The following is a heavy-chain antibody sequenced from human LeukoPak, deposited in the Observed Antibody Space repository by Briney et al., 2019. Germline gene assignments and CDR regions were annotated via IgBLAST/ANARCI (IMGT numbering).Heavy chain of an antibody. CDR1: GGSISSSSYY. Sequence: SETLSLTCTVSGGSISSSSYYWSWIRQPPGKGLEWIGEINHSGSTNYNPSLKSRVTISVDTSKNQFSLKLSSVTAADTAVYYCARGAAVAGTSDDGITLIAGVFDYWGQGTLVTVSS. D-gene: IGHD6-19*01. CDR3: ARGAAVAGTSDDGITLIAGVFDY. CDR2: INHSGST. J-gene: IGHJ4*02. V-gene: IGHV4-39*07.